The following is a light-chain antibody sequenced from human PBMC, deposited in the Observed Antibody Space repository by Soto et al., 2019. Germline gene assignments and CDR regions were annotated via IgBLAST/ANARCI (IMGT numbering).Light chain of an antibody. CDR2: AAS. J-gene: IGKJ2*01. Sequence: DIQMTQSPSSLSASVGDRVTITCRASHIISSYLNWYQQKPGKAPKLLIYAASSLQSGVPSRFSGSVSGTDFTLTISSLQPEDFATYYCQQSYSTLTYTFGQGTKLEIK. CDR1: HIISSY. CDR3: QQSYSTLTYT. V-gene: IGKV1-39*01.